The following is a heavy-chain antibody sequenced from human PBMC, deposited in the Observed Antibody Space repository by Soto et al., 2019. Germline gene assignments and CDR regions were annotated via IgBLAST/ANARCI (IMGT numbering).Heavy chain of an antibody. J-gene: IGHJ6*03. Sequence: GGSLRLSCAASGFTFSSYAMSWVRQAPGKGLEWVSAISGSGGSTYYADSVKGRFTISRDNSKNTLYLQMNSLRAEDTAVYYWAKDLGRRPWGQQLAPAWGDEYYYYYMDVWGKGTTVTVSS. D-gene: IGHD6-13*01. CDR2: ISGSGGST. V-gene: IGHV3-23*01. CDR3: AKDLGRRPWGQQLAPAWGDEYYYYYMDV. CDR1: GFTFSSYA.